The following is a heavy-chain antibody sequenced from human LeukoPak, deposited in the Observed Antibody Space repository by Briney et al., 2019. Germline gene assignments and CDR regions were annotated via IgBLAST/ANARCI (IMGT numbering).Heavy chain of an antibody. Sequence: SETLSLTCAVYGGSFSGYYWSWIRQPPGKGLEWIGEINHSGSTNYNPSLKSRVTISVDTSKNQFSLKLSFVTAADTAVYYCARHWITGDNGRGTIDYWGQGIVVTVSS. V-gene: IGHV4-34*01. CDR1: GGSFSGYY. D-gene: IGHD7-27*01. CDR3: ARHWITGDNGRGTIDY. J-gene: IGHJ4*02. CDR2: INHSGST.